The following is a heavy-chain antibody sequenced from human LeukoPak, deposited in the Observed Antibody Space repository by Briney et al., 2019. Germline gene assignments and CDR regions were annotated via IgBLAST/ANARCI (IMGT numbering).Heavy chain of an antibody. V-gene: IGHV3-23*01. CDR2: ISGSGGST. CDR3: AKARGYNWNYMDAFDI. D-gene: IGHD1-7*01. Sequence: GGSLRLSCAASGFTFSSYAMSWVRQAPGKGLEWVSAISGSGGSTYYADSVKGRFTISRDNSKNTLYLQMNSLRAEDTAVYYCAKARGYNWNYMDAFDIWGQGAMVTVSS. J-gene: IGHJ3*02. CDR1: GFTFSSYA.